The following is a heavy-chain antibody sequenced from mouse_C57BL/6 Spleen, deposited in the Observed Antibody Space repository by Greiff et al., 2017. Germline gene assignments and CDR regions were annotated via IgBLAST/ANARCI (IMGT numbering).Heavy chain of an antibody. D-gene: IGHD1-1*01. V-gene: IGHV5-17*01. CDR1: GFTFSDYG. CDR2: ISSGSSTI. J-gene: IGHJ2*01. CDR3: ARPLYYYGSNYFDY. Sequence: EVMLVESGGGLVKPGGSLKLSCAASGFTFSDYGMHWVRQAPEKGLEWVAYISSGSSTIYYADTVKGRFTISRDNAKNTLFLQMTSLRSEDTAMYYCARPLYYYGSNYFDYWGQGTTLTVSS.